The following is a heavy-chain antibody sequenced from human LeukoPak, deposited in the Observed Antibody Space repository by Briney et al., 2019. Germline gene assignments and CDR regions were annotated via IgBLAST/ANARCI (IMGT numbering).Heavy chain of an antibody. CDR1: GFTFSSYG. J-gene: IGHJ4*02. CDR2: IWYDGSNK. D-gene: IGHD3-10*01. Sequence: PGGSLRLSCAASGFTFSSYGMHWVRKAPGKGLEWVAVIWYDGSNKYYADSVKGRFTISRDNSKNTLYLQMNSLRAEDTAVYYCARVGGVRGLSYWGQGTLVTVSS. CDR3: ARVGGVRGLSY. V-gene: IGHV3-33*08.